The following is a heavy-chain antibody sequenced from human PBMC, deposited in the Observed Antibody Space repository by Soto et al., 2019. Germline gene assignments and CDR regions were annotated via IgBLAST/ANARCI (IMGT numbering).Heavy chain of an antibody. CDR1: GFTFSSYA. D-gene: IGHD6-19*01. V-gene: IGHV3-23*01. CDR2: ISGSGGST. CDR3: AKSADAYYYYYYMDV. J-gene: IGHJ6*03. Sequence: GGSLRLSCAASGFTFSSYAMSWVRQAPGKGLEWVSAISGSGGSTYYADSGKGRFTNSRDNSKNTLYLQMNSLRAEDTAVYYCAKSADAYYYYYYMDVWGKGTTVTVSS.